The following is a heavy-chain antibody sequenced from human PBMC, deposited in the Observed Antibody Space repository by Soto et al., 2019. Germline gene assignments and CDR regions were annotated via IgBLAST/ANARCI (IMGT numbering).Heavy chain of an antibody. CDR2: ITGSP. D-gene: IGHD6-13*01. Sequence: PSETLSLTCTVSGASVSSAAYHWTWIRQHPGQGLEWIGYITGSPYYNPSLKSRATMSLDTSRNQFSLDLSSVTAADTAVYYCATLTAGAGGRGYWGQGTLVTVSS. J-gene: IGHJ4*02. CDR1: GASVSSAAYH. CDR3: ATLTAGAGGRGY. V-gene: IGHV4-31*03.